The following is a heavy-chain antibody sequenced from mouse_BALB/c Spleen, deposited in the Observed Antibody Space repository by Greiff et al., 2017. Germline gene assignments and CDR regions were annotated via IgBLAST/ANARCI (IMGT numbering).Heavy chain of an antibody. CDR3: ARSTVYYFDY. CDR2: IDPANGNT. Sequence: EVKLMESGAELVKPGASVKLSCTASGFNIKDTYMHWVKQRPEQGLEWIGRIDPANGNTKYDPKFQGKATITADTSSNTAYLQLSSLTSEDTAVYYCARSTVYYFDYWGQGTTLTVSS. J-gene: IGHJ2*01. D-gene: IGHD4-1*02. CDR1: GFNIKDTY. V-gene: IGHV14-3*02.